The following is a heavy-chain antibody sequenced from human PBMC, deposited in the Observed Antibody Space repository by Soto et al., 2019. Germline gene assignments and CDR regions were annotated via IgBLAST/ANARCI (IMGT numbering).Heavy chain of an antibody. CDR2: ISGSGGST. CDR3: AKDRMATYTILTGLHYDFDV. V-gene: IGHV3-23*01. Sequence: XETLRLSCSASGFTFSSYSISWVRQGPGKGLGWVSAISGSGGSTYYADSVKGRFTISRDNSKNTLYLQMNSLRAEDTAVYYSAKDRMATYTILTGLHYDFDVWGQGTTVTVSS. CDR1: GFTFSSYS. D-gene: IGHD3-9*01. J-gene: IGHJ6*02.